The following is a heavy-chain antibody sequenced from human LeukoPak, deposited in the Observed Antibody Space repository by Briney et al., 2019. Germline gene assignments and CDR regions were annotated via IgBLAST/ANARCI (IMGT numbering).Heavy chain of an antibody. CDR3: ARRDYGDYGEQTALDY. D-gene: IGHD4-17*01. V-gene: IGHV1-2*02. Sequence: ASVKVSCKASGYTFTSYYMHWVRQAPGQGLEWMGWINPNSGGTNYAQKFQGRVTMTRDTSISTAYMELSRLRSDDTAVYYCARRDYGDYGEQTALDYWGQGTLVTVSS. CDR1: GYTFTSYY. J-gene: IGHJ4*02. CDR2: INPNSGGT.